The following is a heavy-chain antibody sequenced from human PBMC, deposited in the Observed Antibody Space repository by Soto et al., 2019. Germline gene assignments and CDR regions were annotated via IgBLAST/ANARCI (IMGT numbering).Heavy chain of an antibody. CDR2: INPNGGST. V-gene: IGHV1-46*01. Sequence: GASVKVSCKAPADTFTSYYIHWVRQAPGHGLEWMGIINPNGGSTRFAQTFQGRITMTTDTSTSTAYMELRSLRSDDTAVYFCARVDPRGVAVVRDYWGQGTLVTVSS. CDR1: ADTFTSYY. CDR3: ARVDPRGVAVVRDY. J-gene: IGHJ4*02. D-gene: IGHD3-10*01.